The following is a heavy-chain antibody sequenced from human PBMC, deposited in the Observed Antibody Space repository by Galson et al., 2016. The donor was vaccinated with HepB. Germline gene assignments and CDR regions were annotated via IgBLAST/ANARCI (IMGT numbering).Heavy chain of an antibody. Sequence: PALVKPTQTLTLTCTFSGFSPSTSGMRVSWIRQPPGKALEWLARIDWDDDKFYSTSLKTRLTISKDTSKNQVVLTMTNMDPVDTATYYCARIPGGYQGPQYGMDVWGQGTTVTVSS. CDR3: ARIPGGYQGPQYGMDV. CDR2: IDWDDDK. D-gene: IGHD1-26*01. V-gene: IGHV2-70*04. J-gene: IGHJ6*02. CDR1: GFSPSTSGMR.